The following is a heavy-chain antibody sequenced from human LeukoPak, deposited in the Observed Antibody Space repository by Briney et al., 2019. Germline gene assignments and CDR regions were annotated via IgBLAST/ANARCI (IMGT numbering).Heavy chain of an antibody. V-gene: IGHV1-46*01. CDR1: GYTFTCHY. CDR2: IKLSGGST. CDR3: ARDGNSMDY. J-gene: IGHJ4*02. D-gene: IGHD4-23*01. Sequence: ASVKVSCKASGYTFTCHYMHWVRQAPGQGLEWMGIIKLSGGSTSYAQKFQGRVTMTRDTSTSTVYMGLSSPRSENTAVYYCARDGNSMDYWGQGNLVTVSS.